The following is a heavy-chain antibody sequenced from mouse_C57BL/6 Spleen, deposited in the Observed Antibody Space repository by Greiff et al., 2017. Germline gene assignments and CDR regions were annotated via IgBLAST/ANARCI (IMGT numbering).Heavy chain of an antibody. CDR1: GYTFTDYN. D-gene: IGHD1-1*01. CDR2: INPNNGGT. CDR3: ARNHYYGSSYSPYAMDY. V-gene: IGHV1-22*01. Sequence: VQLQQSGPELVKPGASVKMSCKASGYTFTDYNMHWVKQSHGKSLEWIGYINPNNGGTSYNQKFKGKATLTVNKSSSTAYMELRSLTSEDSAVYYCARNHYYGSSYSPYAMDYWGQGTSVTVSS. J-gene: IGHJ4*01.